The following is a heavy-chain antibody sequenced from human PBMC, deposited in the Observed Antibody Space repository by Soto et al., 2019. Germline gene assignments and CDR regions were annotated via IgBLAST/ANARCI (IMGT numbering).Heavy chain of an antibody. CDR3: ARDAPPADY. V-gene: IGHV1-18*01. J-gene: IGHJ4*02. Sequence: QVQLVQSGAEVKKPGASVKVSCKASGYTFTSYHINWVRQAPGQGLEWMGWISAYNGNTNYAQKPXGRVTRTTETSTSTAYMELRSLRSDATAVYYCARDAPPADYWGQGTLVTVSS. CDR1: GYTFTSYH. CDR2: ISAYNGNT.